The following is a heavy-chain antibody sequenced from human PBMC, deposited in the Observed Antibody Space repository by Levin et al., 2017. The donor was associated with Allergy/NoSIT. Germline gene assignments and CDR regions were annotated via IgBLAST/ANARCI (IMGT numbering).Heavy chain of an antibody. J-gene: IGHJ3*02. CDR2: ISYDGSNK. Sequence: GGSLRLSCAASGFTFSSYAMHWVRQAPGKGLEWVAVISYDGSNKYYADSVKGRFTISRDNSKNTLYLQMNSLRAEDTAVYYCARDKPIVVGTGAFDIWGQGTMVTVSS. CDR3: ARDKPIVVGTGAFDI. CDR1: GFTFSSYA. V-gene: IGHV3-30-3*01. D-gene: IGHD2-2*01.